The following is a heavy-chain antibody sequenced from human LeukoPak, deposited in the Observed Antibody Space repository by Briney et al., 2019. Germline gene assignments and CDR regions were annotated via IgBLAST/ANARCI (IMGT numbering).Heavy chain of an antibody. CDR3: AREFYGRLVRNLDYYYGMDV. Sequence: ASVKVSCKASGYTFSSHTMHWVRQAPGQRLEWMGWINAGNGNTKYSQKFQGRVTITRDTSASTAYMELRSLRSEDTAVYYCAREFYGRLVRNLDYYYGMDVWGQGTTVTVSS. CDR2: INAGNGNT. CDR1: GYTFSSHT. V-gene: IGHV1-3*01. D-gene: IGHD6-19*01. J-gene: IGHJ6*02.